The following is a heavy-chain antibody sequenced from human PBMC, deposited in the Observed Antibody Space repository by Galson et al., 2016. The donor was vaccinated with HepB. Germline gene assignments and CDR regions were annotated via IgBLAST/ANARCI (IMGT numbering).Heavy chain of an antibody. CDR3: ARHLTRVSPRDY. J-gene: IGHJ4*02. V-gene: IGHV5-10-1*01. Sequence: QSGAEVKKPGESLRISCKGSGYTFTTYWITWVRQMPGKGLEWMGRIDPSDSDINYSPSFEGHVTISVDKSITSAYLQWSSLRASDTAIYYCARHLTRVSPRDYWGQGTLVTVSS. CDR1: GYTFTTYW. CDR2: IDPSDSDI.